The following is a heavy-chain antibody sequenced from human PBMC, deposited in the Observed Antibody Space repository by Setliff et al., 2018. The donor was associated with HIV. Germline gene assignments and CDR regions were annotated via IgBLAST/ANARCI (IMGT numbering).Heavy chain of an antibody. Sequence: PSETLSLTCTVSGGSISSGGYYWSWSRQHPGKGLEWIGNIYYSGSTYYNPSLTSRATVSVDTSKNHFSLKLTSVTAADTAVYYCARALGIGGWYFDLWGRGTQVTVSS. D-gene: IGHD7-27*01. CDR2: IYYSGST. V-gene: IGHV4-31*03. CDR3: ARALGIGGWYFDL. CDR1: GGSISSGGYY. J-gene: IGHJ2*01.